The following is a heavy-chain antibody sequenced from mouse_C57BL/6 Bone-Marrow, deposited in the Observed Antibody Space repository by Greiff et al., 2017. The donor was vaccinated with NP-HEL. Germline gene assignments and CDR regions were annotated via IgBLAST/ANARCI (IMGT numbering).Heavy chain of an antibody. CDR1: GFNFTDYC. D-gene: IGHD1-1*01. J-gene: IGHJ4*01. CDR3: TTGYYWGAMDY. V-gene: IGHV14-4*01. Sequence: VQLQQPGAELVRPGASVKLSCTASGFNFTDYCMHWVKQRPEQGLEWIGVIDPDDGDTDYASKFQGKATITADTSSTTAYLQLSSLTSEASAVFDCTTGYYWGAMDYWGQGTAGTGAS. CDR2: IDPDDGDT.